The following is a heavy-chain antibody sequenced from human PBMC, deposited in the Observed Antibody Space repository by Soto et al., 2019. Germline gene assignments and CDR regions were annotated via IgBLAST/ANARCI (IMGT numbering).Heavy chain of an antibody. CDR1: GGTFSSYT. J-gene: IGHJ5*02. CDR3: ARDLMVRGVTNNWFDP. D-gene: IGHD3-10*01. CDR2: IIPILGIA. V-gene: IGHV1-69*04. Sequence: ASVKVSCKASGGTFSSYTISWVRQAPGQGLEWMGRIIPILGIANHAQKFQGRVTITADKSTSTAYMELSSLRSEDTAVYYCARDLMVRGVTNNWFDPWGQGTLVTVSS.